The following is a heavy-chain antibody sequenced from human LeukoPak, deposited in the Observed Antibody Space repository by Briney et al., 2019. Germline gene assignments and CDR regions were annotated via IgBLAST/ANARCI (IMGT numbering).Heavy chain of an antibody. V-gene: IGHV3-21*01. D-gene: IGHD4-11*01. Sequence: GGSLRLSCAASGFTFSSYSMNWVRQAPGKGLEWISSISSSSGNKNYADSVKGRFTISRDNAKNSLYLQVSSLRAEDTAVYYCTRDGHGTTVTSVWFYYYMDVWGKGTTVTVSS. CDR3: TRDGHGTTVTSVWFYYYMDV. CDR2: ISSSSGNK. J-gene: IGHJ6*03. CDR1: GFTFSSYS.